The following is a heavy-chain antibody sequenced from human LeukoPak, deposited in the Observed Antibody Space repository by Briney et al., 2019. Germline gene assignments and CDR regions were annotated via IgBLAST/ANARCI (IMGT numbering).Heavy chain of an antibody. CDR3: ARKLGAGEAVDY. D-gene: IGHD1-26*01. V-gene: IGHV3-30-3*01. Sequence: GRSLRLSCAASGFTFSSYAMHWVRQAPGKGLEWVAVISYDGSNRYYADSVKGRFTISRDNSKNTLYLQMNSLRAEDTAVYYCARKLGAGEAVDYWGQGTLVTVSS. CDR2: ISYDGSNR. CDR1: GFTFSSYA. J-gene: IGHJ4*02.